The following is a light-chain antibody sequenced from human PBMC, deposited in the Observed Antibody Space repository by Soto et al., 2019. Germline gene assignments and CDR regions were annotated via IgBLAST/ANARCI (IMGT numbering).Light chain of an antibody. Sequence: DIQMTQSPYTLSASVGDRVTITCRASQSISSWLAWYQHKPGKAPKLLIYRASSLESWVPSRFSGSGSWTEFTLTISSLQPYDFPTYYCQQYNSYLRTFGQGPKVEIK. CDR2: RAS. CDR1: QSISSW. V-gene: IGKV1-5*03. J-gene: IGKJ1*01. CDR3: QQYNSYLRT.